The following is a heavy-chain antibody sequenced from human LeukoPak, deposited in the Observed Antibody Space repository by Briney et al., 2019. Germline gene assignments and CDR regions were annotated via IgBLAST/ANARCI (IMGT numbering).Heavy chain of an antibody. V-gene: IGHV4-59*01. CDR1: GGSITSYY. J-gene: IGHJ4*02. CDR2: IYYSGRT. CDR3: ASGEAYSSFDY. D-gene: IGHD6-19*01. Sequence: PSETLSLTCTVSGGSITSYYWSWIRQPPGKGLEWIGYIYYSGRTNYSPSLKSRITISLDTSKNQFSLKLTSVTAADTAVYYCASGEAYSSFDYWGQGTLVTVSS.